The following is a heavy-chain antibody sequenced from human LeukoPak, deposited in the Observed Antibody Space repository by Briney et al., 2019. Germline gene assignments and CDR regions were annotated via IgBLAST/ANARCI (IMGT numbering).Heavy chain of an antibody. CDR1: GFTFSSYA. J-gene: IGHJ4*02. CDR3: ITPLPYSAQ. D-gene: IGHD2-21*01. V-gene: IGHV3-15*07. CDR2: IKPKTDGETT. Sequence: PGRSLRLSCAASGFTFSSYAMHWVRQAPGKGLERVGRIKPKTDGETTEYAAPVKDRFSISRDDSKSMMYLQMNSLKTEDTAVYYCITPLPYSAQGGQGTLVTVSS.